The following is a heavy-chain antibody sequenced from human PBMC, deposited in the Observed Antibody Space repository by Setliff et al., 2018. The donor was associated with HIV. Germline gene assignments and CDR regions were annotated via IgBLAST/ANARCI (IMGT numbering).Heavy chain of an antibody. CDR2: IYWDGDK. CDR1: DFSLATDGVA. CDR3: THVNNSRSVYFAS. D-gene: IGHD1-1*01. V-gene: IGHV2-5*02. Sequence: SGPTLVNTTQTLTLTCDVSDFSLATDGVAVGWIRQPHGKGPEWLALIYWDGDKRYNPSLKDSLTITKATSNNHFVLMMSNIDPADPATYYCTHVNNSRSVYFASWGQGTLVTVSS. J-gene: IGHJ4*02.